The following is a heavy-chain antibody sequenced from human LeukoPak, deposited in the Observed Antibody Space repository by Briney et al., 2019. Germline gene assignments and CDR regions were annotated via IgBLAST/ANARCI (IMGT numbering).Heavy chain of an antibody. J-gene: IGHJ5*01. CDR2: SSGSGGST. CDR3: AKDRHAPGRYCSSTTCFPFDS. V-gene: IGHV3-23*01. CDR1: GGTFSSYD. D-gene: IGHD2-2*01. Sequence: SCKASGGTFSSYDMSWVRQAPGKGLEWVSASSGSGGSTYYADSVKGRFTISRDNSKSTLYLQMNSLRAEDTAVYYCAKDRHAPGRYCSSTTCFPFDSWGQGTLVTVSS.